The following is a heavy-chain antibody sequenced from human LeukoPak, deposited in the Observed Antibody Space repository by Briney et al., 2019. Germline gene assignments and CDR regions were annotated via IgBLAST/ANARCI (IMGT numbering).Heavy chain of an antibody. CDR1: GFTFSSYA. Sequence: GGSLRLSCAASGFTFSSYAMHWVRQAPGKGLEWVAVISYDGSNKYYADSVKGRFTISRDNSKNTLYLQMNSLRAEDTAVYYCAKDRGPSIAAAGTLYWGQGTLVTVSS. D-gene: IGHD6-13*01. CDR3: AKDRGPSIAAAGTLY. V-gene: IGHV3-30*04. J-gene: IGHJ4*02. CDR2: ISYDGSNK.